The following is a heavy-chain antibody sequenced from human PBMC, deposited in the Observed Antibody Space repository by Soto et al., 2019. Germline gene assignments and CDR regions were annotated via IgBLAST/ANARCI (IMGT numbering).Heavy chain of an antibody. CDR3: ARLEWLSSGAFDY. Sequence: ASVKVSCKASGGTFSSYTISWVRQAPGQGLEWMGRIIPILGIANYAQKFQGRVTITADKSTSTAYMELSSLRSEDTAVYYCARLEWLSSGAFDYWGQGTLVTVSS. D-gene: IGHD5-12*01. J-gene: IGHJ4*02. V-gene: IGHV1-69*02. CDR1: GGTFSSYT. CDR2: IIPILGIA.